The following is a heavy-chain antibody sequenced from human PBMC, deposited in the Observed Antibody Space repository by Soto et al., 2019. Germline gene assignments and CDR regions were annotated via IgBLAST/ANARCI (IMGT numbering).Heavy chain of an antibody. CDR2: ISAYNGNT. V-gene: IGHV1-18*04. Sequence: ASVKVSCKASGYTFTSYGISWVRQAPGQGLEWMGWISAYNGNTNYAQKLQGRVTMTTDTSTSTAYMELRSLRSDDTAVYYCARDGGAYCGGDCYLNWFGPWCQGTLVTVSS. CDR3: ARDGGAYCGGDCYLNWFGP. D-gene: IGHD2-21*02. J-gene: IGHJ5*02. CDR1: GYTFTSYG.